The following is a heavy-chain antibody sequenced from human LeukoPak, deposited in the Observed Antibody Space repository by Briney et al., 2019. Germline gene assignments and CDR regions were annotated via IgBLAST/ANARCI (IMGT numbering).Heavy chain of an antibody. V-gene: IGHV1-69*05. CDR1: GGTFSSYA. J-gene: IGHJ5*02. CDR3: GRGDIVVVPAAIGKEINNWFDP. D-gene: IGHD2-2*01. CDR2: NIPIFGTA. Sequence: PSVKLSCKASGGTFSSYAISWVRHAPGQGLEWMGRNIPIFGTANYAQKFQGRVTITTDESTSTADKELGSLGSEDTAVYYCGRGDIVVVPAAIGKEINNWFDPGGQGTLVTVSS.